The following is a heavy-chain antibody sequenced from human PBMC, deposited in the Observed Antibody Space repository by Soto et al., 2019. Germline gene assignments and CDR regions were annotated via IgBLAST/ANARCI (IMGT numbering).Heavy chain of an antibody. V-gene: IGHV3-23*01. CDR1: GFTFSNHA. D-gene: IGHD4-17*01. CDR2: ISNSDTNT. CDR3: AKLSGRDYGDQIDY. J-gene: IGHJ4*02. Sequence: EVQLLESGGGLVQPGGSLRLSCAASGFTFSNHAMNWVRQAPGKGLGWVSTISNSDTNTYYADSVRGRFTIPRDNSKNTMYLQMNSLRAEDTAVYYCAKLSGRDYGDQIDYWGQGTLVTVSS.